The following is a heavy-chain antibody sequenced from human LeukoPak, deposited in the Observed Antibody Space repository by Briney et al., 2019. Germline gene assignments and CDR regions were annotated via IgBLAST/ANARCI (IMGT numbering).Heavy chain of an antibody. CDR1: GYTFTGYY. V-gene: IGHV1-2*02. Sequence: ASVKVSCKASGYTFTGYYMHWVRQAPGQGLEWMGWINPNSDGTNYAQKFQGRVTMTRDTSISTAYMELSRLRSDDTAVYYCARVWCSSTSCYSRPDYYYGMVVWGEGTTVTVSS. D-gene: IGHD2-2*01. CDR2: INPNSDGT. J-gene: IGHJ6*04. CDR3: ARVWCSSTSCYSRPDYYYGMVV.